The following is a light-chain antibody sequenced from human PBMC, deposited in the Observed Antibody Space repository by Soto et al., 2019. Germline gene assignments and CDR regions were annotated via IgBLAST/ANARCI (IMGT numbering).Light chain of an antibody. V-gene: IGLV1-51*01. CDR3: GTWDSSLSLVV. CDR2: DNS. CDR1: SSDIGNNY. J-gene: IGLJ2*01. Sequence: QSVLTQPPSVSPTPGQTVTISCSGGSSDIGNNYVSWYQQFPGTAPKLLIYDNSQRPSGIPDRFYGSKSGTSATLAITGLQTGDEAQYYCGTWDSSLSLVVFGGGTKVTVL.